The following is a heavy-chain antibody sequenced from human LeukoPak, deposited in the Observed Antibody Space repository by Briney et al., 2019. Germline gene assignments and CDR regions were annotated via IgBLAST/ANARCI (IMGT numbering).Heavy chain of an antibody. CDR2: IRYDGSNK. CDR1: GFTFSIYG. D-gene: IGHD2-21*01. CDR3: AKESRAYCGGDCYSEYFQH. J-gene: IGHJ1*01. Sequence: GGSLRLSCAASGFTFSIYGMHWVRQAPGKGLEWVAFIRYDGSNKYYADSVKGRFTISRDNSKNTLYLQMNSLRAEDTAVYYCAKESRAYCGGDCYSEYFQHWGQGTLVTVSS. V-gene: IGHV3-30*02.